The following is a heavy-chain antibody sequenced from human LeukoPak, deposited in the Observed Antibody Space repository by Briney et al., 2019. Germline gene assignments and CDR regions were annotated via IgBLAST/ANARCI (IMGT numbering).Heavy chain of an antibody. Sequence: ASVKVSCKASGYTFTSYGISWVRQAPGQGLEWMGWISAYNGNTNYAQKLQGRVTITTDTSTSTAYMELRSLISDDTAVYYCARGGRWELPRPYAFDIWGQGTTVTVSS. D-gene: IGHD1-26*01. CDR2: ISAYNGNT. CDR1: GYTFTSYG. CDR3: ARGGRWELPRPYAFDI. V-gene: IGHV1-18*01. J-gene: IGHJ3*02.